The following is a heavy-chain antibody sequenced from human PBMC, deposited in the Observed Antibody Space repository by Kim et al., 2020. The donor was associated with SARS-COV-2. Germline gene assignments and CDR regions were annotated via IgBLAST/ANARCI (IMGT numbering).Heavy chain of an antibody. CDR3: VIGRIAAAGNHFQY. J-gene: IGHJ1*01. CDR1: GFTFSTYA. CDR2: ISDSGAYT. D-gene: IGHD6-13*01. Sequence: GGSLRLSCAASGFTFSTYAMNWVRQAPGKGLEWVSAISDSGAYTNYADSVKGRFTISRDNSKNTLSLQMNSLRAGDTALYYCVIGRIAAAGNHFQYWGQGTLVSVSS. V-gene: IGHV3-23*01.